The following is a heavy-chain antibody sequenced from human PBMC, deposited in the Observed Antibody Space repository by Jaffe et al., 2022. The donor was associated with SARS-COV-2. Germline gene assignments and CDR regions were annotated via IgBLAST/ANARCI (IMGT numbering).Heavy chain of an antibody. J-gene: IGHJ4*02. V-gene: IGHV4-28*01. Sequence: QVQLQESGPGLVKPSDTLSLTCTVSGYSISNSNYWGWIRQPPGKGLDWIGYIFYSGTTYYNPSLKSRVAMSVDRSKNQFSLKLSSVTAVDTAVYYCVRISYCNSVNCPWAYFDSWGQGTLVTVSS. CDR3: VRISYCNSVNCPWAYFDS. CDR2: IFYSGTT. D-gene: IGHD2-2*01. CDR1: GYSISNSNY.